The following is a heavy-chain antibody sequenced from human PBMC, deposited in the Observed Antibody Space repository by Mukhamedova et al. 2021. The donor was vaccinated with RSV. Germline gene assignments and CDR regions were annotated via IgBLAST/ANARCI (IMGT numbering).Heavy chain of an antibody. J-gene: IGHJ4*01. CDR1: SYA. D-gene: IGHD3-22*01. CDR3: ARGTGYYDSSGYSYFDY. Sequence: SYAMHWVRQAPGKGLEWVAVISYDGSNKYYADSVKGRFTISRDNSKNTLYLQMNSPRAEDTAVYYCARGTGYYDSSGYSYFDYWG. V-gene: IGHV3-30*04. CDR2: ISYDGSNK.